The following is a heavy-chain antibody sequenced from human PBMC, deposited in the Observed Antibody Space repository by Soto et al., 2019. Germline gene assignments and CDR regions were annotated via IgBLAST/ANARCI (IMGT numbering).Heavy chain of an antibody. Sequence: PSETLSLTCTVSGGSISSGDYYWSWIRQPPGKGLEWIGYIYYSGSTYYNPSLKSRVTISVDTSKNQFSLKLSSVTAADTALYYCAGDYYDRSGYYSPEALDICDTGTMVTVS. J-gene: IGHJ3*02. CDR1: GGSISSGDYY. CDR3: AGDYYDRSGYYSPEALDI. D-gene: IGHD3-22*01. V-gene: IGHV4-30-4*01. CDR2: IYYSGST.